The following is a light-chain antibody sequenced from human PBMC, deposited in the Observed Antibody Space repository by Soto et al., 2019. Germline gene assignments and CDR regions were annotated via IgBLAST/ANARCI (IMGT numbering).Light chain of an antibody. CDR2: YDD. Sequence: QSVLTQPPSVSEAPRQRVTISCSGSRSNIGSNAVNWYQQLPGQAPKLLLYYDDLLPSGVSDRFSGSKSGTSASLAISGLQSEDEADYYCAAWDASLNAFVFGTGTKVTVL. V-gene: IGLV1-36*01. CDR1: RSNIGSNA. CDR3: AAWDASLNAFV. J-gene: IGLJ1*01.